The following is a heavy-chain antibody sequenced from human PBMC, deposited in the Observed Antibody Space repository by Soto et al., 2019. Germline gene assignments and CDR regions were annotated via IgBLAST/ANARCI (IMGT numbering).Heavy chain of an antibody. J-gene: IGHJ4*02. CDR3: AKDISGYSPAYFDY. D-gene: IGHD3-22*01. CDR1: GLTFSRYA. CDR2: ISGSGGST. V-gene: IGHV3-23*01. Sequence: GGSLRLSYAASGLTFSRYAMSWVRQAPGKGLEWVSAISGSGGSTYYADSVKGRFTISRDNSKNTLYLQMNSLRAEDTAVYYCAKDISGYSPAYFDYWGQGTLVTVSS.